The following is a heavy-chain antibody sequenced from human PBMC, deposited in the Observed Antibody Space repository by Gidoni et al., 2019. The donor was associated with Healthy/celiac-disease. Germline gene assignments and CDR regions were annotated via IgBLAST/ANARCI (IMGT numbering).Heavy chain of an antibody. CDR3: AREQSGWELPGENWFDP. Sequence: QVQLVQSGAEVKKPGASVTVSCKASGYTFTSYAMHWLGQAPGQRLEWMGWINAGNGNTKYSQKFQGRVTITRDTSASTAYMELSSLRSEDTAVYYCAREQSGWELPGENWFDPWGQGTLVTVSS. CDR1: GYTFTSYA. CDR2: INAGNGNT. J-gene: IGHJ5*02. D-gene: IGHD1-26*01. V-gene: IGHV1-3*01.